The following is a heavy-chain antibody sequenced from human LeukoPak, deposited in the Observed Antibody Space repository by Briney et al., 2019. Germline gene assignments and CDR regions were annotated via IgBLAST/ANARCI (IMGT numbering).Heavy chain of an antibody. D-gene: IGHD4-11*01. CDR3: ARGLAYSNYPDAFDI. Sequence: GGSLRLSCAASGFTFSSYWMSWVRQAPGKGLEWAANIKQDGSEKYYVDSVKGRFTISRDNAKNSLYLQMNSLRAEDTAVYYCARGLAYSNYPDAFDIWGQGTMVTVSS. CDR2: IKQDGSEK. J-gene: IGHJ3*02. V-gene: IGHV3-7*01. CDR1: GFTFSSYW.